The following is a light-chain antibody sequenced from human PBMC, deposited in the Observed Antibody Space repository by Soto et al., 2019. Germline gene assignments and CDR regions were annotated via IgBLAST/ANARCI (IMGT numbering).Light chain of an antibody. V-gene: IGLV2-14*01. CDR1: SSDVGTYNY. Sequence: QSALTQPASVSGSPGQSITISCTGTSSDVGTYNYVSWYQLHPGKAPKLMVYEVSNRPSGVSNRFSGSKSGNTASLTISGHQAEDEADYHCSSYTISSTYVFATGTQLTVL. CDR3: SSYTISSTYV. CDR2: EVS. J-gene: IGLJ1*01.